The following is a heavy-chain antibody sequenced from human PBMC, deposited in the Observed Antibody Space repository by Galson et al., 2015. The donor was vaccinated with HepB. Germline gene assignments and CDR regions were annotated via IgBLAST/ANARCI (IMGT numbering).Heavy chain of an antibody. V-gene: IGHV3-33*01. J-gene: IGHJ6*02. CDR3: AREAAEYRELGYYYYYGMDV. D-gene: IGHD3-10*01. CDR1: GFTFSSYG. CDR2: IWYDGSNK. Sequence: SLRLSCAASGFTFSSYGMHWVRQAPGKGLEWVAVIWYDGSNKYYADSVKGRFTISRDNSKNTLYPQMNSLRAEDTAVYYCAREAAEYRELGYYYYYGMDVWGQGTTVTVSS.